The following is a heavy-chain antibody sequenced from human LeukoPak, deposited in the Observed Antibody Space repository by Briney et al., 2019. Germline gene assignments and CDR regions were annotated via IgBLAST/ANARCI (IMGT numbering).Heavy chain of an antibody. CDR1: GGSISSYY. Sequence: SETLSLTCTVSGGSISSYYWSWIRQPPGKGLEWIGYIYYSGSTNYNPSLKSRVTISVDTSKNQFSLKLSSVTAADTAVYYCARDAVTGYYPVYYYYGTDVWGKWTTVTVSS. V-gene: IGHV4-59*01. CDR3: ARDAVTGYYPVYYYYGTDV. J-gene: IGHJ6*04. CDR2: IYYSGST. D-gene: IGHD3-9*01.